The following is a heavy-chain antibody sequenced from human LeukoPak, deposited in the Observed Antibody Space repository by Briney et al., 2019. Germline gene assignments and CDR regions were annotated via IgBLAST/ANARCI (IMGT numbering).Heavy chain of an antibody. CDR2: ISWDGGST. J-gene: IGHJ4*02. D-gene: IGHD6-19*01. Sequence: PGGSLRLSCAASGFTFDDYAMHWVRQAPGKGLEWVSLISWDGGSTYYADSVKGRFTISRDNSKNSLYLQMNSLRAEDTALYYCAKDLRGGYSSGFDYWGQGTLVTVSS. V-gene: IGHV3-43D*03. CDR1: GFTFDDYA. CDR3: AKDLRGGYSSGFDY.